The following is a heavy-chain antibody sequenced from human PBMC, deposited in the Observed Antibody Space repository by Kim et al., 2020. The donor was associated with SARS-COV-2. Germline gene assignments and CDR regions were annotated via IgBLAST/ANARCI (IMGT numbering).Heavy chain of an antibody. Sequence: GGSLRLSCAASGFTFSSYWMSWVRQAPGKGLEWVANIKQDGSEKYYVDSVKGRFTISRDNAKNSLYLQMNSLRAEDTAVYYCAREQLLWFGELLSNWFDPWGQGTLVTVSS. D-gene: IGHD3-10*01. V-gene: IGHV3-7*03. CDR2: IKQDGSEK. CDR1: GFTFSSYW. CDR3: AREQLLWFGELLSNWFDP. J-gene: IGHJ5*02.